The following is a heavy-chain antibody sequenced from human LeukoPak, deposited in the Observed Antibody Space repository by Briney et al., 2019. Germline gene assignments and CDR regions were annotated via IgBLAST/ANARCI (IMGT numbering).Heavy chain of an antibody. V-gene: IGHV3-30*02. J-gene: IGHJ3*02. D-gene: IGHD3-22*01. CDR2: IRYDGSNK. CDR3: AKGEGPAGYYHDSSGYSLDAFDI. Sequence: GGSLRLSCAASGFTFSSYGMHWVRQAPGKGLEWVAFIRYDGSNKYYADSVKGRFTISRDNSKNTLYLQMNSLRAEDTAVYYCAKGEGPAGYYHDSSGYSLDAFDIWGQGTMVTVSS. CDR1: GFTFSSYG.